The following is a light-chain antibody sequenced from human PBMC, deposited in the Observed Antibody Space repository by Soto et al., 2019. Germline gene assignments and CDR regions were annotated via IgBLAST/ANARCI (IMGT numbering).Light chain of an antibody. CDR2: DAS. Sequence: EIVLTQSPATLSLSLGERATLSCRASQSIGNSLAWYQQKPAQAPSLLISDASNRATGIPARFSGSGSGTDFSLTISSLEPEDFAVYYCQHRYSWPLTFGGGTKVEIK. CDR3: QHRYSWPLT. J-gene: IGKJ4*01. CDR1: QSIGNS. V-gene: IGKV3-11*01.